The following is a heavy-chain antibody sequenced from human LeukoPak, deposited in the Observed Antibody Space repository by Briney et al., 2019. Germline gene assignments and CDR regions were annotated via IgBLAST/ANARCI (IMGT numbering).Heavy chain of an antibody. J-gene: IGHJ4*02. Sequence: GGSLRLSCATSGFTFSSFGMHWVRQAPGKGLEWVAFIRYDGNNKYYADSVKGRFTVSRDNSKNTLYLQMNSLRPEDTAAYYCAKILSGSYSAFDYWGQGTLVTVSS. CDR1: GFTFSSFG. V-gene: IGHV3-30*02. CDR3: AKILSGSYSAFDY. D-gene: IGHD3-10*01. CDR2: IRYDGNNK.